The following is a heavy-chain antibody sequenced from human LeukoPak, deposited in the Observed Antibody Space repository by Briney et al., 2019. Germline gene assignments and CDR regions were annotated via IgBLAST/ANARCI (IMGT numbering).Heavy chain of an antibody. J-gene: IGHJ4*01. D-gene: IGHD4-17*01. Sequence: SETLSLTCTVSGGSIRSYYWSWIRQPPGKGLEWIGYIYYSGSTNYNPSLKSRVAISVDTSKNQFSLKLDSVTAADTAVYYCARLQATVTIHAYFDYWGQGTLVTVSS. CDR3: ARLQATVTIHAYFDY. V-gene: IGHV4-59*01. CDR1: GGSIRSYY. CDR2: IYYSGST.